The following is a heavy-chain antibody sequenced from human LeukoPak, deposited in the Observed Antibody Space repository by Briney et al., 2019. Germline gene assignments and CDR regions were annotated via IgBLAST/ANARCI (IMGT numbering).Heavy chain of an antibody. D-gene: IGHD1-26*01. V-gene: IGHV3-7*01. CDR1: GFTFSSLW. J-gene: IGHJ4*02. Sequence: GGSLRLSCAASGFTFSSLWMSWARQAPGKGLEWVANIKQDGSEKYYVDSVKGRFTISRDNAKNSLYLQMNSLTAEDTAVYYCVLGAVDNWGQGTLVTVSS. CDR2: IKQDGSEK. CDR3: VLGAVDN.